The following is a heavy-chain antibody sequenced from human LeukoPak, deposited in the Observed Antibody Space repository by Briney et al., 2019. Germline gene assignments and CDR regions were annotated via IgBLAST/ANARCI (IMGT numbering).Heavy chain of an antibody. J-gene: IGHJ4*02. CDR1: GGSISSYY. CDR2: VFYSGRT. Sequence: SQTLSLTCTVSGGSISSYYWSWIRQPPGKGLEWIGYVFYSGRTDHNPSLKSRLTISVDTSKNQFSLKLSSVTVADTAVYYCARTRGVPYGDYLNDYWGQGTLVTVSS. CDR3: ARTRGVPYGDYLNDY. D-gene: IGHD4-17*01. V-gene: IGHV4-59*01.